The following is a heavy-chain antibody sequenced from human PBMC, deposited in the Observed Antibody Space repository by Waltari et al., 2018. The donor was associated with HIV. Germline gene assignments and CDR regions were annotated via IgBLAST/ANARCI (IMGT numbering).Heavy chain of an antibody. CDR2: INPNNEGT. J-gene: IGHJ4*02. CDR3: AREGRSSQKLHFDS. D-gene: IGHD3-10*01. V-gene: IGHV1-2*02. CDR1: G. Sequence: QVLLAQSGAEVKKPGASVKVSCKTSGQGLEWVGWINPNNEGTVFAQKFQGRVTLTRDTSINSAYMELTRLQSDDTAVYYCAREGRSSQKLHFDSWGQGTLVTVSS.